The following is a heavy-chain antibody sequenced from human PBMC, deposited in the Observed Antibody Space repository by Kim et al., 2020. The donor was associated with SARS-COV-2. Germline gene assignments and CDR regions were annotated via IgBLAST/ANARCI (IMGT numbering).Heavy chain of an antibody. J-gene: IGHJ4*02. CDR3: AKDLYDGVASYSLDY. V-gene: IGHV3-23*03. D-gene: IGHD3-10*01. Sequence: DSVTGRFTIFRDHSKNTLYLQMNSLRAEDADVYYCAKDLYDGVASYSLDYWGQGTLVTVSS.